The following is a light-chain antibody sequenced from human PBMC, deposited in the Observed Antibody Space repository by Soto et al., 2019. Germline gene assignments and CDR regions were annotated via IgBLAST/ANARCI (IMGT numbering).Light chain of an antibody. V-gene: IGKV3-11*01. CDR1: QSVSNY. Sequence: EIVLTQSPATLSLSPGERATLSCRASQSVSNYLAWYQQKPGQAPRLLIYGASNRATGIPARFSGSGSGTDFTLTISSLEPEDSAVYYCQQRSDSWTFGQGTKVDIK. J-gene: IGKJ1*01. CDR2: GAS. CDR3: QQRSDSWT.